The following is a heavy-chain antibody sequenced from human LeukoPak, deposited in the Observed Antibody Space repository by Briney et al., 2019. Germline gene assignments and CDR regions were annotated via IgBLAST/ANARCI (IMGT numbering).Heavy chain of an antibody. D-gene: IGHD5-24*01. CDR1: GGSISSSSYY. V-gene: IGHV4-39*07. CDR3: ARGYPVEMANDAFDI. Sequence: SETLSLTCTVSGGSISSSSYYWGWIRQPPGKGLEWIGSIYYSGSTYYNPSLKSRVTISVDTSKNQFSLKLSSVTAADTAVYYCARGYPVEMANDAFDIWGQGTMVTVSS. J-gene: IGHJ3*02. CDR2: IYYSGST.